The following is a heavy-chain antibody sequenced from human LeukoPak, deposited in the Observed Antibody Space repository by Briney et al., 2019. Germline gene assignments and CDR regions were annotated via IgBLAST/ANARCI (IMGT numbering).Heavy chain of an antibody. CDR2: INPNSGGT. CDR3: ARDIVVVVAATQGGDCFDP. D-gene: IGHD2-15*01. Sequence: ASVKVSCKASGYTFTGYYMHWVRQAPGQGLEWMGRINPNSGGTNYAQKFQGRVTMTRDTSISTAYMELSRLRSDDTAVYYCARDIVVVVAATQGGDCFDPWGQGTLVTVSS. V-gene: IGHV1-2*06. CDR1: GYTFTGYY. J-gene: IGHJ5*02.